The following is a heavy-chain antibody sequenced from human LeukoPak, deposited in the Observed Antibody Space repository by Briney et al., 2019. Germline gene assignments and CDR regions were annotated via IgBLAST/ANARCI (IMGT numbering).Heavy chain of an antibody. D-gene: IGHD4-17*01. CDR3: ARHGKEEGYGDCYFDY. J-gene: IGHJ4*02. V-gene: IGHV1-69*01. CDR2: IIPIFGTA. Sequence: SVKVSCKASGGTFSSYAISWVRQAPGQGLEWMGGIIPIFGTANYAQKFQGRVTITADESTSTAYMELSSLRSDDAAVYYCARHGKEEGYGDCYFDYWGQGTLVTVSS. CDR1: GGTFSSYA.